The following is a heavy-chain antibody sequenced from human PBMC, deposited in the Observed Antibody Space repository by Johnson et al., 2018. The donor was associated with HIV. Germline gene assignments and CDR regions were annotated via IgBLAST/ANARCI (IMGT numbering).Heavy chain of an antibody. CDR1: GFSFSSYG. CDR3: AKERRDYDAFDF. D-gene: IGHD4-11*01. J-gene: IGHJ3*01. CDR2: ISYDGSNK. V-gene: IGHV3-30*18. Sequence: QVLLVESGGGVVQPGRSLRLSCAASGFSFSSYGMHWVRQAPGKGLEWVAVISYDGSNKYYADSVKGRFTISRDNSKNTLSLQMNSLRAEDTAVYCCAKERRDYDAFDFWGQGTMVTVSS.